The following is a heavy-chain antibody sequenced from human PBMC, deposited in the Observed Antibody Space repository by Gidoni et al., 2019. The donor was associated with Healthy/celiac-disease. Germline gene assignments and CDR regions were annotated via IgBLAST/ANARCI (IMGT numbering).Heavy chain of an antibody. CDR3: TTDLISIVVVVAARSDAFDI. CDR2: IKSKTDGGKT. CDR1: GFTFSNAW. D-gene: IGHD2-15*01. V-gene: IGHV3-15*01. Sequence: AASGFTFSNAWMSWVRQAPGKGLEWVGRIKSKTDGGKTDYAAPVKGRFTISRDDSKNTLYLQMNSLKTEDTAVYYCTTDLISIVVVVAARSDAFDIWGQGTMVTVSS. J-gene: IGHJ3*02.